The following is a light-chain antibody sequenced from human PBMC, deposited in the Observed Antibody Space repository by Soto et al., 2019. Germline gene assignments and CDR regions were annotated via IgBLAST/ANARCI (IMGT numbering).Light chain of an antibody. CDR2: AAS. V-gene: IGKV1-9*01. J-gene: IGKJ2*01. CDR3: QQVNSYPYT. Sequence: IQLTQSPSSLSASLGDRVTITCRASQGISSYFAWYQQKPEKAPKLLIYAASTLQSGVPSRFSGSGSGTDFTLTISSLQPEDFATYYCQQVNSYPYTFGQGTKLEIK. CDR1: QGISSY.